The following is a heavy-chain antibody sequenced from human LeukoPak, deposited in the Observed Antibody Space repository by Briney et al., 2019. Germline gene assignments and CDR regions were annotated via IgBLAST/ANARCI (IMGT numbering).Heavy chain of an antibody. CDR2: INPNSGGT. J-gene: IGHJ6*02. Sequence: VASVKVSCKASGYTFTGYYLHWVRQAPGQGVQWMGWINPNSGGTNYGQDFQGRVTMTRDTSISTGYMELSRLTSDDTAVYYCARAKDFYSGMDLWGQGTTVTVSS. V-gene: IGHV1-2*02. CDR3: ARAKDFYSGMDL. CDR1: GYTFTGYY.